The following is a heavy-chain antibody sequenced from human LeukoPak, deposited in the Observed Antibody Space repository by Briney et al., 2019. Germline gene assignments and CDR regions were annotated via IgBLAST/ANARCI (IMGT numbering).Heavy chain of an antibody. J-gene: IGHJ6*02. CDR1: GYTFTSYG. CDR3: ARDDGSYYDFWSGYLTPRCYGMDV. D-gene: IGHD3-3*01. V-gene: IGHV1-18*01. CDR2: ISAYNGNT. Sequence: ASVKDSCKASGYTFTSYGISWVRQAPGQGLEWMGWISAYNGNTNYAQKLQGRVTMTTDTSTSTAYMELRSLRSDDTAVYYCARDDGSYYDFWSGYLTPRCYGMDVWGQGTTVTVSS.